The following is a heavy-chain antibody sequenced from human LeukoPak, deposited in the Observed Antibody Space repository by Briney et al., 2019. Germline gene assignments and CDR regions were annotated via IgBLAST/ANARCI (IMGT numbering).Heavy chain of an antibody. D-gene: IGHD1-26*01. CDR1: GFTFSSYA. J-gene: IGHJ4*02. CDR3: AKTTLRWELLQGYYFDY. V-gene: IGHV3-23*01. CDR2: ISGSGGST. Sequence: PGGSLRLSCAASGFTFSSYAMSWVRQAPGKGLEWVSGISGSGGSTSSADSVKGRVTISSDSSENTLYLHMNSLRAEDTAVYYCAKTTLRWELLQGYYFDYWGQGTLVTVSS.